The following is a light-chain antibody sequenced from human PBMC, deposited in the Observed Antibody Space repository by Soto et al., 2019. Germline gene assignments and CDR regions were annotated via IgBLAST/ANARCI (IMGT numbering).Light chain of an antibody. CDR2: GAS. Sequence: EIVMTQSPAPLSVSPGERATLSCRASQSVSSNLAWYQQKPGQAPRLIIYGASTRATGIPARFSGSGSGTEFTLTISRLEPEDFAVYYCQQFSSYPLTLGGGTKVDIK. CDR3: QQFSSYPLT. CDR1: QSVSSN. V-gene: IGKV3-15*01. J-gene: IGKJ4*01.